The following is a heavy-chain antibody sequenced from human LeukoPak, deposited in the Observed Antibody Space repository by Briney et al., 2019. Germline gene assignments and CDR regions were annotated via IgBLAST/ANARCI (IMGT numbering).Heavy chain of an antibody. J-gene: IGHJ4*02. CDR1: GIPFNCYL. V-gene: IGHV3-7*03. CDR3: ARSLPYGTTWYGRSDF. D-gene: IGHD6-13*01. Sequence: GSPGTFCAAPGIPFNCYLVALGPPAPGKGVEVVANLRQDGDTKYYVDSVKGRFTISRDNAMNSLYLQMNSLRAEDTAIYYCARSLPYGTTWYGRSDFWGQGTLVTVSS. CDR2: LRQDGDTK.